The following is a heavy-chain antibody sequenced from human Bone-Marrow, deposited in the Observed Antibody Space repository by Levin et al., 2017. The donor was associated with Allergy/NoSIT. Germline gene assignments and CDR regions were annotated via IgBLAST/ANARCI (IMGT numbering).Heavy chain of an antibody. Sequence: SCAASGFTFSSYTMHWVRQAPGKGLEWVAVVSYGGNTKYYADSVKGRFTISRDDSKNTLYLQMNSLRAEDTAVYYCARTGTVNHNWFDPWGQGTRV. CDR2: VSYGGNTK. V-gene: IGHV3-30*04. CDR1: GFTFSSYT. J-gene: IGHJ5*02. CDR3: ARTGTVNHNWFDP. D-gene: IGHD1-7*01.